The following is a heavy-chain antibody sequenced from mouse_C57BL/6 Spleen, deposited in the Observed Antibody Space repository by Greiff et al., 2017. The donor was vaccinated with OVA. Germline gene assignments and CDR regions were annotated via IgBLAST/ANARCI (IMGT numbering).Heavy chain of an antibody. CDR3: ARQYSNLYYFDY. V-gene: IGHV1-62-2*01. J-gene: IGHJ2*01. CDR2: FYPGSGSI. D-gene: IGHD2-5*01. CDR1: GYTFTEYT. Sequence: QVQLQQSGAELVKPGASVKLSCKASGYTFTEYTIHWVKQRSGQGLEWIGWFYPGSGSIKYNEKFKDKATLTADKSSSTVYIELSRLTSEDSAVYFFARQYSNLYYFDYWGQGTTLTVSS.